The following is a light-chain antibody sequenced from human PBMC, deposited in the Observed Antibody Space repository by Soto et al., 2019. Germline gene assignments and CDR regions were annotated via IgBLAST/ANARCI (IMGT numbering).Light chain of an antibody. V-gene: IGLV2-23*02. CDR3: CSYTGSSTFAV. Sequence: QSALTQPASVSGSPGQSITISCTGTSRDVGSYNLVSWYQQHPGKAPKLMIYEVSKRPSGVSNRFSGYKSGNTASLTISGLQAEDEADDYCCSYTGSSTFAVFGGGTQLTVL. CDR2: EVS. CDR1: SRDVGSYNL. J-gene: IGLJ7*01.